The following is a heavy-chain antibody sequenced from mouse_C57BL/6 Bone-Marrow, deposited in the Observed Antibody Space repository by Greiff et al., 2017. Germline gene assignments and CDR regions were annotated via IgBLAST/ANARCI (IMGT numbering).Heavy chain of an antibody. CDR3: ARGITGGFAY. CDR2: ISSGSSTI. Sequence: EVKVVESGGGLVKPGGSLKLSCAASGFTFSDYGMHWVRQAPEKGLEWVAYISSGSSTIYYADTVKGRFTISRDNAKNTLFLQMTSLRCEDTAMYYCARGITGGFAYWGQGTLVTVSA. V-gene: IGHV5-17*01. D-gene: IGHD1-1*01. J-gene: IGHJ3*01. CDR1: GFTFSDYG.